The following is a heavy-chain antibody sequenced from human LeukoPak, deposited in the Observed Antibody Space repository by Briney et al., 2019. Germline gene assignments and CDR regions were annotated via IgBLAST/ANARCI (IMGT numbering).Heavy chain of an antibody. D-gene: IGHD2-2*02. CDR3: ARGGETYCSSTSCYTYPFDY. CDR2: IYYSGST. CDR1: GGSISSHY. Sequence: PSETLSLTCTVSGGSISSHYWSWIRQPPGKGLEWIGYIYYSGSTNYNPSLRSRVTISVDTSKNQFSLKLSSVTAADTAVYYCARGGETYCSSTSCYTYPFDYWGQGTLVTVSS. V-gene: IGHV4-59*11. J-gene: IGHJ4*02.